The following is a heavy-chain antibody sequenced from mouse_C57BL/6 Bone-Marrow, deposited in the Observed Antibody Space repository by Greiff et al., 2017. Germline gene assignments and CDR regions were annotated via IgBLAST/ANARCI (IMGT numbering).Heavy chain of an antibody. V-gene: IGHV1-50*01. CDR3: VSYYSKRNWYFDV. CDR1: GYTFTSYW. CDR2: IDPSDSST. Sequence: QVQLQQPGAELVKPGASVKLSCKASGYTFTSYWMQWVKQRPGQGLEWIGEIDPSDSSTNYNQQFKGKATLTVDTSSSTAYMQLSSLTSEDSAVYYCVSYYSKRNWYFDVWGTGTTGTGSS. J-gene: IGHJ1*03. D-gene: IGHD2-5*01.